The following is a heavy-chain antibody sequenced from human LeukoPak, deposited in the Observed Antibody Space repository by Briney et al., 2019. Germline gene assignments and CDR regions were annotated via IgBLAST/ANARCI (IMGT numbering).Heavy chain of an antibody. CDR2: INHSGST. D-gene: IGHD3-22*01. CDR3: ARGLSRLGYYDSRKYYFDY. Sequence: SEALSLTCAVYGGSFGGYYWSWIRQPPGKGLEWIGEINHSGSTNYNPSLKSRVTISVDTSKNQFSLKLSSVTAADTAVYYCARGLSRLGYYDSRKYYFDYWGQGTLVTVSS. J-gene: IGHJ4*02. CDR1: GGSFGGYY. V-gene: IGHV4-34*01.